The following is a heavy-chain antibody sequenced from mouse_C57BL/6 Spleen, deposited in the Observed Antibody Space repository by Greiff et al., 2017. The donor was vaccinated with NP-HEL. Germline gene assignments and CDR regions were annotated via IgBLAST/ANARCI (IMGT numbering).Heavy chain of an antibody. CDR2: IDPEDGDT. J-gene: IGHJ1*03. CDR3: TPAYSNWYFDV. CDR1: GFNIKDYY. D-gene: IGHD2-5*01. Sequence: VHVKQSGAELVRPGASVKLSCTASGFNIKDYYMHWVKQRPEQGLEWIGRIDPEDGDTEYAPKFQGKATMTADTTSNTAYLQLSSLTSEDTAVYYCTPAYSNWYFDVWGTGTTVTVSS. V-gene: IGHV14-1*01.